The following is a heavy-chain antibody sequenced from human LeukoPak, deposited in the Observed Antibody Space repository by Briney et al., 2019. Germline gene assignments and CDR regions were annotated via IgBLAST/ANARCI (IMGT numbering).Heavy chain of an antibody. D-gene: IGHD3-22*01. V-gene: IGHV3-48*01. J-gene: IGHJ6*03. CDR3: ARNSDSSGRHYYYYYMDV. CDR1: GFTFSGYS. Sequence: GGSLRLSCAASGFTFSGYSMNWVRQAPGKGLEWVSYSSSSSSIYYADPVKGRFTISRDNAKNSLYLQMNSLRAEDTAVYYCARNSDSSGRHYYYYYMDVWGKGTTVTVSS. CDR2: SSSSSSI.